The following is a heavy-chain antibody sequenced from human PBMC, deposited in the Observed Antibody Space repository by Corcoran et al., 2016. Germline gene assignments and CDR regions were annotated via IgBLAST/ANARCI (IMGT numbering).Heavy chain of an antibody. CDR1: GGSFSSSSYY. D-gene: IGHD2-15*01. CDR2: IYYSGST. V-gene: IGHV4-39*01. J-gene: IGHJ4*02. CDR3: ARRYCSGGSCYFDY. Sequence: QLQLQESGAGLVKPSETLSLTCTVSGGSFSSSSYYWGGSRQRPGKGLEWIGNIYYSGSTYYNSSLKSRVTISADTSKNQFSLKLSSVTDADTAVYYCARRYCSGGSCYFDYCGQGTLVTVSS.